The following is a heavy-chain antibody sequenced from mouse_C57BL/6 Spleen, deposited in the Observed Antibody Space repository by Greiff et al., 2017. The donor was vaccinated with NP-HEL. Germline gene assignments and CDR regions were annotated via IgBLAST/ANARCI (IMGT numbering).Heavy chain of an antibody. Sequence: DVKLVESGGGLVKPGGSLKLSCAASGFTFSDYGMHWVRQAPEKGLEWVAYISSGSSTIYYADTVKGRFTISRDNAKNTLFLQMTSLRSEDTAMYYCARELGDYFDYWGQGTTLTVSS. V-gene: IGHV5-17*01. CDR2: ISSGSSTI. J-gene: IGHJ2*01. CDR1: GFTFSDYG. D-gene: IGHD4-1*01. CDR3: ARELGDYFDY.